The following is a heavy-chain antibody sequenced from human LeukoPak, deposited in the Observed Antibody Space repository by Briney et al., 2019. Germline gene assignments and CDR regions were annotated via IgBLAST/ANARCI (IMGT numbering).Heavy chain of an antibody. V-gene: IGHV3-74*01. J-gene: IGHJ4*02. D-gene: IGHD6-6*01. CDR3: ARYSSSCSDY. Sequence: WGSLRLSCAASGFTFSSYWMHWVRQAPGKGLVWVSRINSDGCTTSYADSVKGRFTISRDNAKNTLYLQMNSLTAEDTAVYYCARYSSSCSDYWGQGTLFTVSS. CDR2: INSDGCTT. CDR1: GFTFSSYW.